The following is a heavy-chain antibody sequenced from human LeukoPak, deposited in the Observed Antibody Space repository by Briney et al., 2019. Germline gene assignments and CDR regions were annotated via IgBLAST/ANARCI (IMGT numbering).Heavy chain of an antibody. Sequence: GGSLRLSCAASGFTFSGYWMTWVRQVPGKGLEWVSFISSSSSYIYYADSVQGRFTISRDNAKNSLYLQMNSLRAEDTAVYYCARAAIFGWFDPWGQGTLVTVSS. D-gene: IGHD3-9*01. CDR3: ARAAIFGWFDP. CDR1: GFTFSGYW. V-gene: IGHV3-21*01. J-gene: IGHJ5*02. CDR2: ISSSSSYI.